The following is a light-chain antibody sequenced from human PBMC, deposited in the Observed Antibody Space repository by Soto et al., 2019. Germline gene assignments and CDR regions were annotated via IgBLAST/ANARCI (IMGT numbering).Light chain of an antibody. Sequence: EIVLTQSPDTLSLSPGQRATLSCRASHSLSTTDSVWYQQQSGQPPRLVIHGTFSTASGIPGRFSGSRSEPDFTLTISRLEPAESAVYYCPQYGSLPYTFGRGTRLEI. CDR3: PQYGSLPYT. CDR1: HSLSTTD. J-gene: IGKJ5*01. CDR2: GTF. V-gene: IGKV3-20*01.